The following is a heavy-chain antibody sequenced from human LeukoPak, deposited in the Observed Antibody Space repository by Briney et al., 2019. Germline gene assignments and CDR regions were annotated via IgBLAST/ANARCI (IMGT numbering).Heavy chain of an antibody. D-gene: IGHD3-3*01. CDR2: ISYDENNK. Sequence: GGSLRLSCAASGFTFSSHGMHWVRQAPGKGLEWVAVISYDENNKYYADSVKGRFTISRDTSKNTLYLQMNSLRAEDTAVFYCARDQYDTWSRRGNFDSWGQGILVIVSS. CDR1: GFTFSSHG. CDR3: ARDQYDTWSRRGNFDS. V-gene: IGHV3-30*03. J-gene: IGHJ4*02.